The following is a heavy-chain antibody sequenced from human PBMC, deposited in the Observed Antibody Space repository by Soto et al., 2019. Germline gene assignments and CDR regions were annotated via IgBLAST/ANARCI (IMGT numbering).Heavy chain of an antibody. CDR2: INPSGGST. V-gene: IGHV1-46*01. J-gene: IGHJ4*02. CDR3: ARETYYDFWSGYYTLVGFDY. Sequence: ASVKVSCKASGYTFTSYYMHWVRQAPGQGLEWMGIINPSGGSTSYAQKFQGRVTMTRDTSTSTVYMELSSLRSEDTAVYYCARETYYDFWSGYYTLVGFDYWGQGTLVTVSS. D-gene: IGHD3-3*01. CDR1: GYTFTSYY.